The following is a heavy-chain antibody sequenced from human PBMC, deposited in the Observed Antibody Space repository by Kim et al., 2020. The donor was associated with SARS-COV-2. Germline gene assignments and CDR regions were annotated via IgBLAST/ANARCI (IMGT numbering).Heavy chain of an antibody. CDR1: GFTFSDYY. CDR3: ARGGYDYVWGSYRDYYYYDGMDV. D-gene: IGHD3-16*02. Sequence: GGSLRLSCAASGFTFSDYYMSWIRQAPGKGLEWVSYISSSSSYTNYADSVKGRFTISRDNAKTSLYLQMNSLRAEDTAVYYCARGGYDYVWGSYRDYYYYDGMDVWGQGTTVTVSS. CDR2: ISSSSSYT. J-gene: IGHJ6*02. V-gene: IGHV3-11*05.